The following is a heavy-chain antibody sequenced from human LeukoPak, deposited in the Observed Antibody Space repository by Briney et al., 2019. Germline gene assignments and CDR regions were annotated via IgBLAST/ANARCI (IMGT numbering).Heavy chain of an antibody. J-gene: IGHJ4*02. CDR3: ARSRGLGIAVATNRGGIYYFDY. Sequence: SVKVSCKASGGTFSSYAISWVRQAPGQGLEWMGGIIPIFGTANYAQKFQGRVTITADDSTSTAYIELSSLRSEGTAVYYCARSRGLGIAVATNRGGIYYFDYWGQGTLVTVSS. V-gene: IGHV1-69*01. D-gene: IGHD6-19*01. CDR1: GGTFSSYA. CDR2: IIPIFGTA.